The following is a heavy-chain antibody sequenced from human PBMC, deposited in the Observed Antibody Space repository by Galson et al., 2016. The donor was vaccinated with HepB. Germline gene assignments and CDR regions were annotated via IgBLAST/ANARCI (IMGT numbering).Heavy chain of an antibody. CDR1: GFSVNSYG. CDR3: ARELGGKLMYHYGMDV. J-gene: IGHJ6*02. Sequence: SLRLSCAVSGFSVNSYGVHWVRQSPDKRLEWIAVMSYDGSVKRFADSVKGRFTISRDNSRNTLYLQMDSLRVEDTAVYYCARELGGKLMYHYGMDVCGQGTTVIVSS. V-gene: IGHV3-30*19. CDR2: MSYDGSVK. D-gene: IGHD4-23*01.